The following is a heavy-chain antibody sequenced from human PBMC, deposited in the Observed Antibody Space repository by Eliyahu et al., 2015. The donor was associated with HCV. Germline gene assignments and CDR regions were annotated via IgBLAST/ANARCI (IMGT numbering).Heavy chain of an antibody. CDR1: GYSISXGYY. CDR2: IYHSGSP. D-gene: IGHD2-21*02. V-gene: IGHV4-38-2*02. J-gene: IGHJ4*02. CDR3: ARDRRRPHYCGGDCYFDY. Sequence: QVQLQESGPGLVKPSETLSLTCTVXGYSISXGYYWGWIRQPPGKGXEWIGGIYHSGSPYYNPSLKSRVTISVDTSKXQFSLKLSSVTAADTAVYYCARDRRRPHYCGGDCYFDYWGQGTLVTVSS.